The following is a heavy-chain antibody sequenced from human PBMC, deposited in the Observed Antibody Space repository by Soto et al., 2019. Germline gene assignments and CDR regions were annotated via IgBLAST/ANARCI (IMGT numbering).Heavy chain of an antibody. CDR2: ISANSGNT. Sequence: WASVKVSCKASGYTFTSYGISWVRQAPGQGLEWMGWISANSGNTNYAQKLQGRVTMTRDTSTSTAYMELSRLRSDDTAVYYCAREGYYDSSGYYPHDAFDIWGQGTMVTVSS. V-gene: IGHV1-18*01. D-gene: IGHD3-22*01. J-gene: IGHJ3*02. CDR1: GYTFTSYG. CDR3: AREGYYDSSGYYPHDAFDI.